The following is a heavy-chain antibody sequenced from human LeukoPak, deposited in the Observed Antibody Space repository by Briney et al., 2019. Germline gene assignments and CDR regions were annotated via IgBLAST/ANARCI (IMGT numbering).Heavy chain of an antibody. CDR1: GGSISSYY. J-gene: IGHJ5*02. CDR3: ARDSGTTGEVKFDP. D-gene: IGHD3-10*01. V-gene: IGHV4-4*07. Sequence: SETLSLTCSVSGGSISSYYLSWIRQPAGKGLEWIARIYSSGSNYNPSLKSRVTMSIDTSTNQLSLKLSSVTAADTAVYYCARDSGTTGEVKFDPWGQGTLVTVSS. CDR2: IYSSGS.